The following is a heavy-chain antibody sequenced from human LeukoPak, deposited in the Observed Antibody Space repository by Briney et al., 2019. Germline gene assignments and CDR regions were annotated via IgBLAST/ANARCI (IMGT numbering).Heavy chain of an antibody. CDR2: IYYSGST. J-gene: IGHJ4*02. V-gene: IGHV4-39*01. CDR3: GRAPDC. CDR1: GGSISSDSYC. Sequence: SETLSLTCTVSGGSISSDSYCGGWIRQPPGKGLEWIGSIYYSGSTYYNPSLKSRVTISIDTSKTQFSLKLTSVTAADTAVYYCGRAPDCWGQGTLVTVSS.